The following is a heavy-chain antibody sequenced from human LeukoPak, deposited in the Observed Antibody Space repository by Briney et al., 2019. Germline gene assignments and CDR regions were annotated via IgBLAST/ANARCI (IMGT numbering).Heavy chain of an antibody. CDR2: INPNSGGT. D-gene: IGHD3-22*01. J-gene: IGHJ4*02. CDR3: ARAKSSDTITMIVVDQWVYYFDY. V-gene: IGHV1-2*02. CDR1: GYTFTAYY. Sequence: ASVKVSCKASGYTFTAYYMHWVRQAPGQGLEWMGWINPNSGGTNYAQKFQGRVTMTRDTSISTAYMELSSLRSDDTAVYYCARAKSSDTITMIVVDQWVYYFDYWGQGTLVTVSS.